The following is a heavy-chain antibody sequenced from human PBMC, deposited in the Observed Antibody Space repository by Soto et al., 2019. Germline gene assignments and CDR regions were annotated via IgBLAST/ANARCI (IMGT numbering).Heavy chain of an antibody. Sequence: TSETLSLTCTVSGGSISSGGYHWSWIRQHPGKGLEWIGYIYYSGSTYYNPSLKSRVTISVDTSKNQFSLKLSSVTAADTAVYYCARAPTSNYDFWSGYYPEPYGMDVWGQGTTVTVSS. J-gene: IGHJ6*02. D-gene: IGHD3-3*01. V-gene: IGHV4-31*03. CDR1: GGSISSGGYH. CDR2: IYYSGST. CDR3: ARAPTSNYDFWSGYYPEPYGMDV.